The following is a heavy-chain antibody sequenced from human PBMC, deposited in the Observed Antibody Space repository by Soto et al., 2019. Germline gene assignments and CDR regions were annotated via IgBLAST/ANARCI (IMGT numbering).Heavy chain of an antibody. D-gene: IGHD1-7*01. J-gene: IGHJ5*02. CDR3: ARDPIWTYTWNYARLNYLDP. CDR2: IHTAKGNT. CDR1: GYTFTNNV. Sequence: ASVKVSCKASGYTFTNNVIHWLRQAPGQTLEWMGWIHTAKGNTKYSQKFEARVTLTRDTAAGTAYMELNSLRSDDTAVYYCARDPIWTYTWNYARLNYLDPWGQGTLVTVSS. V-gene: IGHV1-3*04.